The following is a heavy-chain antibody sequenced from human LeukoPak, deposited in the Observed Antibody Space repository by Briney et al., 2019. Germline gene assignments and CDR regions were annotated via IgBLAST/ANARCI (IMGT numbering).Heavy chain of an antibody. V-gene: IGHV3-66*01. Sequence: GGSLRLSCAASPFSVSFNYMSWVRQAPGKGLEWVSGIYSGGGTNYGDSVKGRFTISRDNSKNTLNLQMNSLRAEDTALYYCARGYSGPGGWFYAFDIWGQGTLVTVSS. D-gene: IGHD5-12*01. CDR1: PFSVSFNY. CDR3: ARGYSGPGGWFYAFDI. CDR2: IYSGGGT. J-gene: IGHJ3*02.